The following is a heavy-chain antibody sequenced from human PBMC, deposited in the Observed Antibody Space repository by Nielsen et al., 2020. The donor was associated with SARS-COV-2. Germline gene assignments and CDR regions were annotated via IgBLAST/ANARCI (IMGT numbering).Heavy chain of an antibody. V-gene: IGHV3-30-3*01. Sequence: WIRQLPGKGLEWVAVISYDGSDKYYADSVKGRFTISRDNSKNTQDLQMNGLRAEDTAVYYCARGRTKEYCSSTSCYFHLGYWGQGTLVTVSS. D-gene: IGHD2-2*01. CDR2: ISYDGSDK. J-gene: IGHJ4*02. CDR3: ARGRTKEYCSSTSCYFHLGY.